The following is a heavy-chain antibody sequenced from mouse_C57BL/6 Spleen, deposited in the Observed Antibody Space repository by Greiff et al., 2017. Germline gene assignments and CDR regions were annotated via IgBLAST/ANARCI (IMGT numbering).Heavy chain of an antibody. D-gene: IGHD2-4*01. CDR1: GYTFTDYY. Sequence: DVQLQQSGPVLVKPGASVKMSCKASGYTFTDYYMNWVKQSHGKSLEWIGVINPYNGGTSYNQKFKGTATLTVDKASSTAYMELNSLTSEDSAVYYCARGGYDYDRGFAYWGQGTLVTVSA. CDR3: ARGGYDYDRGFAY. CDR2: INPYNGGT. J-gene: IGHJ3*01. V-gene: IGHV1-19*01.